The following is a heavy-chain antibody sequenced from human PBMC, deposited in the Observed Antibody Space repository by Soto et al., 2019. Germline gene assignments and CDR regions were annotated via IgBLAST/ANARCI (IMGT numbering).Heavy chain of an antibody. CDR2: MSPNSGNT. CDR1: GYTFTSYD. CDR3: ARGVKYGAYSRWFDP. Sequence: QVQLVQSGAEVRKPGASVKVSCKASGYTFTSYDINWVRQATGQGLEYLGWMSPNSGNTGYVQKFQGRVTMTWDTSITTAYMELSSLRSEDTAVCFCARGVKYGAYSRWFDPWGQGTLVTVSS. J-gene: IGHJ5*02. V-gene: IGHV1-8*01. D-gene: IGHD4-17*01.